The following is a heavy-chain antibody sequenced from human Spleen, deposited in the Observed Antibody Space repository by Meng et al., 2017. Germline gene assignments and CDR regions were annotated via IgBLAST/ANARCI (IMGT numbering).Heavy chain of an antibody. Sequence: SETLSLTCTVSGGSISSYYWSWIRQPPGKGLEWIGEINHSGSTNYNPSLKRRVTISVDTSKNQFSLKLSSVTAADTAVYYCARLAAIRRSFDPWGQGTLVTVSS. V-gene: IGHV4-34*01. CDR1: GGSISSYY. D-gene: IGHD2-21*02. CDR3: ARLAAIRRSFDP. CDR2: INHSGST. J-gene: IGHJ5*02.